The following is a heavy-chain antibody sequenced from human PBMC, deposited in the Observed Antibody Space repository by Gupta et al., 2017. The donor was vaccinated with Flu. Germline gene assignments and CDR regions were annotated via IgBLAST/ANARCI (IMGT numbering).Heavy chain of an antibody. J-gene: IGHJ4*02. CDR3: ARERGYSYGYD. V-gene: IGHV3-48*03. Sequence: EVQLVESGGGLVQPGGSLRLSCAASGFTFRSYELNWVRQAPGKGLEWVSYISSSGSTIYYADSVKGRFTISRDNAKNSLYLQMNSLRAEDTAVYYCARERGYSYGYDWGQGTLVTVSS. D-gene: IGHD5-18*01. CDR1: GFTFRSYE. CDR2: ISSSGSTI.